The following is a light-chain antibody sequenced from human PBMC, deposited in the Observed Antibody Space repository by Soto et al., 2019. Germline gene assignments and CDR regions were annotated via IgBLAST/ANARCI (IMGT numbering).Light chain of an antibody. Sequence: EIVMTQSPGTLSVSPGEGATLSCRASQSVSSNVAWYQQKPGQAPRLLIYGASTRATGIPARFSGSGSGTEFTLTISSLQSEDFGVYYCQQYKNWPPITFGQGIRLDIK. J-gene: IGKJ5*01. CDR3: QQYKNWPPIT. CDR1: QSVSSN. V-gene: IGKV3D-15*01. CDR2: GAS.